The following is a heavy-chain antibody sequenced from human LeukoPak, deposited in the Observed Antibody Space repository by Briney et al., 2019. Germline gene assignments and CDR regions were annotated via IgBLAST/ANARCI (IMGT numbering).Heavy chain of an antibody. Sequence: GASVKVSCKASGYTFTSYYMHWVRQAPGQGLEWMGIINPSGGSTSYAQKLQGRVTMTTDTSTSTAYMELRSLRSDDTAVYYCQVGASLFDYWGQGTLVTVSS. D-gene: IGHD1-26*01. V-gene: IGHV1-46*01. CDR3: QVGASLFDY. CDR1: GYTFTSYY. J-gene: IGHJ4*02. CDR2: INPSGGST.